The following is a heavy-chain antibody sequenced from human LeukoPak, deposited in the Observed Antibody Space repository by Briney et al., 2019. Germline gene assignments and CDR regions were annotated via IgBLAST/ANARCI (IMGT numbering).Heavy chain of an antibody. D-gene: IGHD3-10*01. V-gene: IGHV3-13*04. Sequence: PGGSLRLSCAASGITLSGYDMHWVRQSTGKGLEWVSGIGSAGDTYYAGSVKGRFAISREDARKSLYLQFNRLRAGDTAVYYLIRGIGNYYDSGASDCWGQGTRVTV. J-gene: IGHJ4*02. CDR3: IRGIGNYYDSGASDC. CDR1: GITLSGYD. CDR2: IGSAGDT.